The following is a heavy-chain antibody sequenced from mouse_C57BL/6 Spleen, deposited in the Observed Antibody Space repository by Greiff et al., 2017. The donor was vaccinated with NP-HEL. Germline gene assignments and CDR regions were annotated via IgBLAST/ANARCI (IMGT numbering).Heavy chain of an antibody. Sequence: EVQLQQSGPELVKPGASVKISCKASGYTFTDYYMNWVKQSHGKSLEWIGDINPNNGGTSYNQKFKGKATLTVDKSSSTAYMELRSLTSEDSAVYYCARGPQYYGSSYYFDYWGQGTTRTVSS. CDR3: ARGPQYYGSSYYFDY. D-gene: IGHD1-1*01. CDR2: INPNNGGT. V-gene: IGHV1-26*01. J-gene: IGHJ2*01. CDR1: GYTFTDYY.